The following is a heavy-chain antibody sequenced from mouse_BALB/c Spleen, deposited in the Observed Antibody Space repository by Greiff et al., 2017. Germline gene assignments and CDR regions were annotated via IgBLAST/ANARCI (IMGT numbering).Heavy chain of an antibody. D-gene: IGHD2-1*01. CDR3: ARDGNYFDY. CDR2: ISSGGST. Sequence: EVKLMESGGRLVKPGGSLKLSCAASGFTFSSYAMSWVRQTPEKRLEWVASISSGGSTYYPDSVKGRFTISRDNARNILYLQMSSLRSEDTAMYYCARDGNYFDYWGQGTTLTVSS. V-gene: IGHV5-6-5*01. J-gene: IGHJ2*01. CDR1: GFTFSSYA.